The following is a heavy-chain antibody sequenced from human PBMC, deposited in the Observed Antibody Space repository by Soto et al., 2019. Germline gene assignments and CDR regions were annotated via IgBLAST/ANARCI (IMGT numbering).Heavy chain of an antibody. V-gene: IGHV2-5*02. Sequence: QITLKESGPTLVKPTEPLTLTCSFSGFSLTASAVGVGWIRQPPGKALEWLALIYSDADKRSSPSLKNRVTITKDASKSHVVLTLTNIYSVATGTHYCAHSLTNFRFFDFWGQGILVTVSS. CDR3: AHSLTNFRFFDF. D-gene: IGHD4-4*01. CDR2: IYSDADK. J-gene: IGHJ4*02. CDR1: GFSLTASAVG.